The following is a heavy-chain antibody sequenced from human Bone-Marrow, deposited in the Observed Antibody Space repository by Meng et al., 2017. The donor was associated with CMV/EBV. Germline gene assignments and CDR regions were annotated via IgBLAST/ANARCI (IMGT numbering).Heavy chain of an antibody. CDR1: GFTFSSYA. CDR2: IYSGGSST. V-gene: IGHV3-23*03. CDR3: AKDSKEAAAGIWGVSYYYYYGMDV. D-gene: IGHD6-13*01. Sequence: GESLKISCAASGFTFSSYAMSWVRQAPGKGLEWVSVIYSGGSSTYYADSVKGRFTISRDNSKNTLYLQMNSLRAEDTAVYYCAKDSKEAAAGIWGVSYYYYYGMDVWGQGTTVTVSS. J-gene: IGHJ6*02.